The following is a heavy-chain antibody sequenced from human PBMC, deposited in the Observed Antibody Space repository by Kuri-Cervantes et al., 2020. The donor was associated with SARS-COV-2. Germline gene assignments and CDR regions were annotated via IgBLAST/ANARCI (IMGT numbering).Heavy chain of an antibody. Sequence: GESLKISCAASGFTFSSYGMHWVRQAPGKGLEWVAFIRYDGSNKYYADSVKGRFTISRDNSKNTLYLQMNSLRAEDTAVYYCAKDLPGSSAADVYWGQGTLVTSPQ. CDR1: GFTFSSYG. CDR3: AKDLPGSSAADVY. J-gene: IGHJ4*02. V-gene: IGHV3-30*02. D-gene: IGHD6-13*01. CDR2: IRYDGSNK.